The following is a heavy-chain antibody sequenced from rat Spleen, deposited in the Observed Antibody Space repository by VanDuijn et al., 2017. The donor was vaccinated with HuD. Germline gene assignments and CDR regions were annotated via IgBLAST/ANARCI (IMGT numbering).Heavy chain of an antibody. Sequence: EVQLVESGGGLVQPGRSLKLSCAASGFTYSNYVMAWVRQAPTKGLEWVASITNTGGNTYYPDSVRGRFTISRDDAKSTLYLQMNSLRSEDTATYYCTRQDYGGYWFAYWGQGTLVTVSS. CDR1: GFTYSNYV. V-gene: IGHV5-25*01. CDR3: TRQDYGGYWFAY. D-gene: IGHD1-11*01. J-gene: IGHJ3*01. CDR2: ITNTGGNT.